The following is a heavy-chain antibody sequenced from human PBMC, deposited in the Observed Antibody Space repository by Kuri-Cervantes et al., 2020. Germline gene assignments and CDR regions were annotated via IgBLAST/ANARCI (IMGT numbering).Heavy chain of an antibody. J-gene: IGHJ4*02. CDR1: GGSFSGYY. CDR2: INHSGST. CDR3: AREGSSGSYYPN. D-gene: IGHD3-10*01. V-gene: IGHV4-34*01. Sequence: ESLKISCAVYGGSFSGYYWSWIRQPLGKGLEWIGEINHSGSTNYNPSLKSRVTISVDTSKNQFSLKLSSVTAADTAVYYCAREGSSGSYYPNWGQGTLGTVSS.